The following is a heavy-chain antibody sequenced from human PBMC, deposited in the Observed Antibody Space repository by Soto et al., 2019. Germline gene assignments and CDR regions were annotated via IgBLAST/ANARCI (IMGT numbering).Heavy chain of an antibody. CDR3: GRGQGDYYFWMGSNYYCYMHF. Sequence: PSETLSLTCAVYGGSFSGYYWSWIRQPPGKGLEWIGEINHSGNTNCNPSLTSRVTISVDTSKNQFSLKLSSVTAADTAVYYCGRGQGDYYFWMGSNYYCYMHFWGKGTMLIVS. V-gene: IGHV4-34*01. D-gene: IGHD3-3*01. CDR2: INHSGNT. CDR1: GGSFSGYY. J-gene: IGHJ6*03.